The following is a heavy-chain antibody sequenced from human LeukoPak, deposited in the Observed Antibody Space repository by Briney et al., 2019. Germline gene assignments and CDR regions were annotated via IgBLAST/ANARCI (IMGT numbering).Heavy chain of an antibody. J-gene: IGHJ4*02. Sequence: RASGTLSLTCTVSGDSIRGYYWSWIRQPAGKGLEWIGYIYYSGSTNYNPSLKSRVTISVDTSKNQFSLKLSSVTAADTAVYYCARGGTMVAYYDFWSGTRGFDYWGQGTLVTVSS. CDR2: IYYSGST. V-gene: IGHV4-59*01. D-gene: IGHD3-3*01. CDR3: ARGGTMVAYYDFWSGTRGFDY. CDR1: GDSIRGYY.